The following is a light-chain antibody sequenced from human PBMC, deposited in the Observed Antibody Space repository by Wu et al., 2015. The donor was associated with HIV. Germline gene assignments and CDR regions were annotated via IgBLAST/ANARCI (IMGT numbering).Light chain of an antibody. V-gene: IGKV1-27*01. CDR2: SAS. CDR3: QKYNSAPRT. CDR1: QTISYY. Sequence: DIQMTQSPSSLSASVGDRVTITCRASQTISYYLAWYQQKPGRVPEPLIYSASTLRPGVPSRFSGTGYGTEFTPTISSLQPEDAATYFCQKYNSAPRTFGQGTKVDIK. J-gene: IGKJ1*01.